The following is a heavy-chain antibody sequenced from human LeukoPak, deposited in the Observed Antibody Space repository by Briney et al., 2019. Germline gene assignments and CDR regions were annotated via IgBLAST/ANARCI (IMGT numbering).Heavy chain of an antibody. CDR1: GYTFTGYY. J-gene: IGHJ4*02. CDR3: ARIGYGDPRDY. CDR2: INPNSGGT. V-gene: IGHV1-2*06. D-gene: IGHD4-17*01. Sequence: ASVKVSCXASGYTFTGYYMHWVRQAPGQGLEWMGRINPNSGGTNYAQKFQGRVTMTRDTSFSTAYMELSRLRSDDTAVYYCARIGYGDPRDYWGQGTLVTVSS.